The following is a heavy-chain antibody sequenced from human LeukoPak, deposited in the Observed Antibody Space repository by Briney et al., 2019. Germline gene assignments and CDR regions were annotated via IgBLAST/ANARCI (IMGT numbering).Heavy chain of an antibody. J-gene: IGHJ4*02. Sequence: GASVKVSCKASGYTFSNYYLNWVRQAPGQGLEWMGIVNPRDGSTSYAQKFRGRVTMTRDTSTTTVYMELDSLRSEDTAVYYCARNCSSINCLGDYFDYWGQGTLVTVSS. CDR1: GYTFSNYY. V-gene: IGHV1-46*01. D-gene: IGHD2-2*01. CDR3: ARNCSSINCLGDYFDY. CDR2: VNPRDGST.